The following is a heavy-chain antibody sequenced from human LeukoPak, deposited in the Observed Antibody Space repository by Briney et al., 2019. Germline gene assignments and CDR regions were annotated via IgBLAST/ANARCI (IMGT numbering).Heavy chain of an antibody. CDR1: SGSISGYF. D-gene: IGHD4/OR15-4a*01. J-gene: IGHJ4*02. Sequence: SETLSLTRTVSSGSISGYFWSWIRQRPGKGLECIGYIHYSGTTNYNPSLKSRVTMSVDTSKNQFSLKVSSVTAADTAVYYCARMGAIAGASANPDYWGQGTLVTVSS. CDR3: ARMGAIAGASANPDY. V-gene: IGHV4-59*01. CDR2: IHYSGTT.